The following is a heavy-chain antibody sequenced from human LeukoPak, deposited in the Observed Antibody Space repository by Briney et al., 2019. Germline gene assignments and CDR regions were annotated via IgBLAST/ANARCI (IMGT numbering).Heavy chain of an antibody. J-gene: IGHJ4*02. CDR3: AKAGHTVTTELDY. Sequence: QSGGSLRLSCAASGFSFSAYAMSWVRQAPGKGLEWVSIITSTGSSTFYADSVKGRFTISRDNSKNTLFLQMNGLRAQDTALYYCAKAGHTVTTELDYWGQGTLVTVSS. CDR1: GFSFSAYA. CDR2: ITSTGSST. V-gene: IGHV3-23*01. D-gene: IGHD4-17*01.